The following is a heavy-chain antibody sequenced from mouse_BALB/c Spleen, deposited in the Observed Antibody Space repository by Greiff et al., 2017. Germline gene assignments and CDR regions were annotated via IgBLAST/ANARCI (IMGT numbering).Heavy chain of an antibody. CDR1: GYTFTSYW. V-gene: IGHV1-7*01. D-gene: IGHD2-14*01. CDR2: INPSTGYT. CDR3: ARSWRYDGFDY. J-gene: IGHJ2*01. Sequence: QVQLKESGAELAKPGASVKMSCKASGYTFTSYWMHWVKQRPGQGLEWIGYINPSTGYTEYNQKFKDKATLTADKSSSTAYMQLSSLTSEDSAVYYCARSWRYDGFDYWGQGTTLTVSS.